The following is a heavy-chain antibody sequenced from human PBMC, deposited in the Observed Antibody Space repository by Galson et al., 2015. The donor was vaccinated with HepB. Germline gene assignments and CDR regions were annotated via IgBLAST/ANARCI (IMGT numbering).Heavy chain of an antibody. CDR3: ARRLFYGSGSSSWFDP. J-gene: IGHJ5*02. V-gene: IGHV3-11*03. Sequence: SLRLSCAASGFTFSDYYMSWIRQAPGKGLEWVSYISSSSSYTNYADSVKGRFTISRDNAKNSLYLQMNSLRAEDTAVYYCARRLFYGSGSSSWFDPWGQGTLVTVSS. D-gene: IGHD3-10*01. CDR1: GFTFSDYY. CDR2: ISSSSSYT.